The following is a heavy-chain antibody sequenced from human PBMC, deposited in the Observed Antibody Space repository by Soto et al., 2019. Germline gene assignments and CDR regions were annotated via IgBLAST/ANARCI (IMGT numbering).Heavy chain of an antibody. CDR1: GYTFTSYA. CDR3: ARAVPNCSGGSCYSGGKDRDYYYYMDV. Sequence: ASVKVSCKASGYTFTSYAMHWVRQAPGQRLEWMGWINAGNGNTKYSQKFQGRVTITRDTSASTAYMELSSLRSEDTAVYYCARAVPNCSGGSCYSGGKDRDYYYYMDVWGKGTTVTVS. V-gene: IGHV1-3*01. CDR2: INAGNGNT. J-gene: IGHJ6*03. D-gene: IGHD2-15*01.